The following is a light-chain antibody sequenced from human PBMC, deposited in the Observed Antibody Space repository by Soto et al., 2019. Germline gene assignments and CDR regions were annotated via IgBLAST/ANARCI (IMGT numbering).Light chain of an antibody. CDR2: DVS. V-gene: IGLV2-14*01. J-gene: IGLJ2*01. CDR3: SSYTSSSTPRYVV. CDR1: SSDVGGYNY. Sequence: QSALTQPASVSGSPGQSITISCTGTSSDVGGYNYVSWYQQHPGKAPKLMIYDVSNRPSGVSNRFSGSKSGNTASLTISGLQAEDEADYYCSSYTSSSTPRYVVFGGGTKLT.